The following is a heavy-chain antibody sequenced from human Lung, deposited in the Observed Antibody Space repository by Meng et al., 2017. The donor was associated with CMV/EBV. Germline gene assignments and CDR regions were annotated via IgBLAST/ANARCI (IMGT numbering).Heavy chain of an antibody. CDR3: ARSITIFQIDY. V-gene: IGHV1-18*01. D-gene: IGHD3-9*01. J-gene: IGHJ4*02. CDR1: DYNFASYG. CDR2: INTYNGNT. Sequence: ASXXVSCKGSDYNFASYGITWVRQAPGQGLEWMGWINTYNGNTKYAQKFQDRVIMTTDRSTRTAYMELRSLRSDDTAVYYCARSITIFQIDYWAQGTLVTVSS.